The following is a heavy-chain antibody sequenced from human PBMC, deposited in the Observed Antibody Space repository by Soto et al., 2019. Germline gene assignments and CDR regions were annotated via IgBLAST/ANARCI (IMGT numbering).Heavy chain of an antibody. CDR3: ARGNVPAATD. Sequence: VASVKVSCKASGGTFSSYAISWVRQAPGQGLEWMGGIIPIFGTANYAQKFQGRVTITADESTSTAYMELSSLRSEDTAVYYCARGNVPAATDWGQGTLVTVSS. J-gene: IGHJ4*02. V-gene: IGHV1-69*13. CDR2: IIPIFGTA. D-gene: IGHD2-2*01. CDR1: GGTFSSYA.